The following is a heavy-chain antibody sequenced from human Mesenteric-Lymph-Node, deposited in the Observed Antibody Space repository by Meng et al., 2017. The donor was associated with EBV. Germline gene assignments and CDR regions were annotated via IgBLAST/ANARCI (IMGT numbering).Heavy chain of an antibody. CDR3: ARAFTVVQGMFEPLMNWFDP. D-gene: IGHD3-10*01. Sequence: QLQEAGPGRVKPSETLVLTCTVSGGSVRSVNYYWNWIRQPPGKELEWIGHIYYTGSSNYNPSLKGRVTMSVDTSKNQFSLHLRSVTAADTAVYYCARAFTVVQGMFEPLMNWFDPWGQGTLVTVSS. CDR2: IYYTGSS. V-gene: IGHV4-61*01. CDR1: GGSVRSVNYY. J-gene: IGHJ5*02.